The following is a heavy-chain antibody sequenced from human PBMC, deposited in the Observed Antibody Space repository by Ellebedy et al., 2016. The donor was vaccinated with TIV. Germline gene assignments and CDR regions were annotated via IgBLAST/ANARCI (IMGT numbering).Heavy chain of an antibody. CDR2: INHSGST. Sequence: SETLSLXCAVYGASFSDYYWSWIRRPPGKGLEWIGEINHSGSTNYNPSLKSRVTMSVDTSKNQFSLNVNSVTAADTAVYYCAREYGRWESSPYFDSWGQGTLVTVSS. J-gene: IGHJ4*02. CDR3: AREYGRWESSPYFDS. D-gene: IGHD1-26*01. CDR1: GASFSDYY. V-gene: IGHV4-34*01.